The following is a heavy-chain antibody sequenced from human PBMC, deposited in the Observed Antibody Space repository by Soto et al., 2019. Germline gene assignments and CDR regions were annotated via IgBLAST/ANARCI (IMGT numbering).Heavy chain of an antibody. CDR2: ISPGSRYP. Sequence: GGSPRLSCAGSGFTFGDSYMSWIRQAPGKGLEWLSYISPGSRYPAYADSVKGRFTISRDNAKRSLYLQMMSLTAEDTAIYYCVRGGGGGLFDPWGQGTMVTVSS. V-gene: IGHV3-11*06. CDR3: VRGGGGGLFDP. CDR1: GFTFGDSY. D-gene: IGHD2-15*01. J-gene: IGHJ5*02.